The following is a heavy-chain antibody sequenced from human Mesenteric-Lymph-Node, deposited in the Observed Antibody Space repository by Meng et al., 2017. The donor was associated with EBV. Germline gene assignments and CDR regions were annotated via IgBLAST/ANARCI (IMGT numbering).Heavy chain of an antibody. D-gene: IGHD5-12*01. J-gene: IGHJ4*02. CDR3: ARDDVDRGMPLDS. CDR2: ISYDGSNI. V-gene: IGHV3-30*03. CDR1: GFTFGSFG. Sequence: GGVVQPGLSLRLYWAGAGFTFGSFGMHWVGQAPVKGLEWVALISYDGSNIYYADSVKGRFTISRDNSKETLYLQMSSLRGDDTAVYYCARDDVDRGMPLDSWGQGTLVTVSS.